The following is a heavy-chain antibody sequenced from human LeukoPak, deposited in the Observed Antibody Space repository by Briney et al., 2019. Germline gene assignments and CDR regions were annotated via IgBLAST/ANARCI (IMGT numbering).Heavy chain of an antibody. V-gene: IGHV3-15*01. CDR3: STDQGGDILTGC. CDR2: IKTKSEGGTK. J-gene: IGHJ4*02. CDR1: GFTFSDYA. D-gene: IGHD3-9*01. Sequence: PGGSLRLSCTASGFTFSDYAMSWVRQAPGEGLEWVGRIKTKSEGGTKDYAAPVRGRFTISRDDSENTLYLQMNSLKTEDTALYYCSTDQGGDILTGCWGQGTLVTVSS.